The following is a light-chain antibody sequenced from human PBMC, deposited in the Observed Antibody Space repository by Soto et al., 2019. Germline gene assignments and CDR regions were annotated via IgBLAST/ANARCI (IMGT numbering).Light chain of an antibody. CDR2: DAS. Sequence: DIQMTQSPSFLSASVGDKVTITCRATESVSKCLAWYQEKPGNPPRPLIYDASTLESGVPSRFSGSGSGTEFTLTISSLQADDFAMYYCQQYNSYSWTFGQGTKVEMK. CDR1: ESVSKC. V-gene: IGKV1-5*01. J-gene: IGKJ1*01. CDR3: QQYNSYSWT.